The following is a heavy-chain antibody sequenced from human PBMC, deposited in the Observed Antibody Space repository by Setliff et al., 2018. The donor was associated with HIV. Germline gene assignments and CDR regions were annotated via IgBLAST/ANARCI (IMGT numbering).Heavy chain of an antibody. J-gene: IGHJ5*02. CDR1: GGSISSSTYY. CDR2: IFYTGNT. D-gene: IGHD2-8*01. CDR3: ARQWRDGVLIVFATGFDP. V-gene: IGHV4-39*01. Sequence: PSETLSLTCSVSGGSISSSTYYWGWIRQPPGMGLEWIGEIFYTGNTYYNPTLKSSIAISVATSENQFSLKLNSVTAADTTVYYCARQWRDGVLIVFATGFDPWGQGTLVTVSS.